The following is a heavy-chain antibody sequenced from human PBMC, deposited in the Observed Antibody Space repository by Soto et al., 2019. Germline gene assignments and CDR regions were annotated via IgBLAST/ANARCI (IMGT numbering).Heavy chain of an antibody. Sequence: QVHLQESGPGVVKASETLSLTCSLSGGSTSGKYWSWIRQSAGKGLEWIGRIYSSGRTHYNPSLGSRVSMSVAQNSFSRRRTAVTAADTAIYYCARDFDVNTALEYWYFDLWGRGTQVSVSS. V-gene: IGHV4-4*07. CDR1: GGSTSGKY. D-gene: IGHD3-9*01. CDR2: IYSSGRT. J-gene: IGHJ2*01. CDR3: ARDFDVNTALEYWYFDL.